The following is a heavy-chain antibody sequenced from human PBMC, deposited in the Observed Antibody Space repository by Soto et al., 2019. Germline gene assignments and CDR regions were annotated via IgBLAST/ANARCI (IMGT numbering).Heavy chain of an antibody. D-gene: IGHD3-16*02. V-gene: IGHV3-21*01. CDR2: ISSSSSYI. CDR3: ARDRGSLIPTYDYIWGSYRYLTIFDY. CDR1: GFTFSSYS. Sequence: GSLRLSCAASGFTFSSYSMNWVRQAPGKGLEWVSSISSSSSYIYYADSVKGRFTISRDNAKNSLYLQMNGLRAEDTAVYYCARDRGSLIPTYDYIWGSYRYLTIFDYWGQGTLVTVSS. J-gene: IGHJ4*02.